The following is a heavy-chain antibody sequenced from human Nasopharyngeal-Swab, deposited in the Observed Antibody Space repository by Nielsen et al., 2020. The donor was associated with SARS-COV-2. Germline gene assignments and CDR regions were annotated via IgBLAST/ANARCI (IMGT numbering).Heavy chain of an antibody. D-gene: IGHD3-10*01. CDR1: GFTFSSYA. J-gene: IGHJ4*02. V-gene: IGHV3-30-3*01. CDR3: ARDFSPGSTYYFDY. Sequence: GESLKISCAASGFTFSSYAMHWVRQAPGKGLEWVAVISYDGSNKYYADSVKGRFTISRDNFKNTLYLQMNSLRAEDTAVYYCARDFSPGSTYYFDYWGQGTLVTVSS. CDR2: ISYDGSNK.